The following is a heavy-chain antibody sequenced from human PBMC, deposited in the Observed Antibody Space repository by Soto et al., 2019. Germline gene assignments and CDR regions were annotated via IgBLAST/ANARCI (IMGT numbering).Heavy chain of an antibody. CDR3: AKGIGGSCLDY. V-gene: IGHV4-59*08. CDR1: GGSINNFY. J-gene: IGHJ4*02. Sequence: PSETLSLTCTVSGGSINNFYWSWIRQPPGKGLEWIGYIYYSGNTNYNPSLKSRLTISVDTSKNQFSLNLSSATAADTAVYYCAKGIGGSCLDYWGQGTPVTVSS. D-gene: IGHD2-15*01. CDR2: IYYSGNT.